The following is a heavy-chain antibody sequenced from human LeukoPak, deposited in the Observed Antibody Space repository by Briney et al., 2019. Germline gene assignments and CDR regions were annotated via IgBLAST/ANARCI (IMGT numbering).Heavy chain of an antibody. CDR3: ARDRHSSGWYYFDY. V-gene: IGHV4-39*07. J-gene: IGHJ4*02. D-gene: IGHD6-19*01. Sequence: PSETLSLTCTVSGGSISSSNYYWGWIRQPPGKGLEWIGRIYTNGNTNYNPSLKSRVTMSVDTSKNQFSLKLSSVTAADTAVYYCARDRHSSGWYYFDYWGQGTQVTVSS. CDR1: GGSISSSNYY. CDR2: IYTNGNT.